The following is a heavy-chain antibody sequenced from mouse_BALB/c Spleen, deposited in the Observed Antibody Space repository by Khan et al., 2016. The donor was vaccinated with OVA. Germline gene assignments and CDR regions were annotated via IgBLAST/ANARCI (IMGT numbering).Heavy chain of an antibody. CDR3: SRDGSRYNYAMDY. CDR1: GYSITSDYA. CDR2: ISYSGST. J-gene: IGHJ4*01. Sequence: QLEESGPGLVKPSQSLSLTCTVTGYSITSDYAWNWLRQFPGNKLEWMGYISYSGSTNYNPALTSRISITRDTSKNQFFLQLNSVTTEDTATFYCSRDGSRYNYAMDYWGQGTSVTVSS. D-gene: IGHD2-3*01. V-gene: IGHV3-2*02.